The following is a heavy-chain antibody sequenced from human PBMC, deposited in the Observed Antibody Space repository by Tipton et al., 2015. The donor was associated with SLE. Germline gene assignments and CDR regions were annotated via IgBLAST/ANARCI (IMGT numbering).Heavy chain of an antibody. D-gene: IGHD6-19*01. CDR3: AKDTPYSSGWWGRGYYYGMDV. CDR2: ISGDGGST. V-gene: IGHV3-43*02. J-gene: IGHJ6*02. CDR1: GFTFDDYA. Sequence: GSLRLSCAASGFTFDDYAMHWVRQAPGKGLEWVSLISGDGGSTYYADSVKGRFTISRDNSKNSLYLQMNSLRTEDTALYYCAKDTPYSSGWWGRGYYYGMDVWGQGTTVTVSS.